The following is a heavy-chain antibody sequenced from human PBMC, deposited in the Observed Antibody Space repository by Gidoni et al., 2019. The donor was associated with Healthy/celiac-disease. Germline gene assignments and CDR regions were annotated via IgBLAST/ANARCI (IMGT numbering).Heavy chain of an antibody. CDR3: ARLALERRIVVPYNWFDP. J-gene: IGHJ5*02. V-gene: IGHV3-48*03. D-gene: IGHD3-22*01. CDR2: ISSSGSTI. Sequence: EVQLVESGGGLVQPGGSLRLSCAASGFTFRSYEMNWVRQAPGKGLEWVSYISSSGSTIYYADSVKGRFTISRDNAKNSLYLQMNSLRAEDTAVYYCARLALERRIVVPYNWFDPWGQGTLVTVSS. CDR1: GFTFRSYE.